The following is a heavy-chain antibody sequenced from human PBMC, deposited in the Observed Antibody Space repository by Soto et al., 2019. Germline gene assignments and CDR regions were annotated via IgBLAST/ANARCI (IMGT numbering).Heavy chain of an antibody. J-gene: IGHJ5*02. CDR1: GGSISSYY. Sequence: PSETLSLTCTVSGGSISSYYWSWIRQPPGKGLEWIGYIYYSGSTNYNPSLKSRVTISVDTSKNQFSRKLSSVTAADTAVYYCARSRRGVVTAIQGFDPWGQGTLVTVSS. D-gene: IGHD2-21*02. CDR2: IYYSGST. CDR3: ARSRRGVVTAIQGFDP. V-gene: IGHV4-59*01.